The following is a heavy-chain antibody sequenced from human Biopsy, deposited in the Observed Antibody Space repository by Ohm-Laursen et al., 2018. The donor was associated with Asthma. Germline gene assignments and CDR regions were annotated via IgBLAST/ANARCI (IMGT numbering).Heavy chain of an antibody. V-gene: IGHV4-59*01. J-gene: IGHJ5*02. Sequence: PSETLSLTCTVSPGSINDYYWNWIRQFPGKGLEWIGYVHSSGSTRFNPSLKIRVTVSVDTSVDQVSLKLSSVSAADTAIYYCARATSTWSQSGPHFFDHWGPGTLVTVSS. D-gene: IGHD6-13*01. CDR1: PGSINDYY. CDR3: ARATSTWSQSGPHFFDH. CDR2: VHSSGST.